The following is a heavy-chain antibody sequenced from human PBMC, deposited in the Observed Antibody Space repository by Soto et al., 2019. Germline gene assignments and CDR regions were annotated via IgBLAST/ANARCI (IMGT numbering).Heavy chain of an antibody. V-gene: IGHV5-51*01. CDR1: GYSFTSYW. J-gene: IGHJ6*03. Sequence: TGESLKISCKGSGYSFTSYWIGWVRQMPGKGLEWMGIIYPGDSDTRYSPSFQGQVTISADKSISTAYLQWSSLKASDTAMYYCARVYYDFWRRPYYYMDVWGKGTTVTVSS. CDR2: IYPGDSDT. D-gene: IGHD3-3*01. CDR3: ARVYYDFWRRPYYYMDV.